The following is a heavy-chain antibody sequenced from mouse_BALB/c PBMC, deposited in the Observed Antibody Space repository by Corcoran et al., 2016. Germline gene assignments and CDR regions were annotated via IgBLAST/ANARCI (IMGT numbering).Heavy chain of an antibody. D-gene: IGHD4-1*01. J-gene: IGHJ3*01. Sequence: EVQLQQSGAEFVKPGASVKLSCTASGFNIKDNYMHWVKQRPEQGLEWIGRIDPANGNTIYDPKFQGKATITADTSSNTAYLHLSSLTSEDTAVYHCARLTGPYWGQGTLVTVSA. V-gene: IGHV14-3*02. CDR3: ARLTGPY. CDR2: IDPANGNT. CDR1: GFNIKDNY.